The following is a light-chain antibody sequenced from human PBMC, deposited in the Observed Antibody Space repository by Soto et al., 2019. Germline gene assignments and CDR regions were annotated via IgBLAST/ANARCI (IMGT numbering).Light chain of an antibody. CDR2: EVI. Sequence: QSVLTQPASLSGSPGQSITISCTGTSSDIGGYKYVSWYQQHPGKAPKLIIYEVINRPSGVSNRFSGSKSGNTASLTISGLQAEDEADYHCSSYTASSTGVFGGGTKLTVL. CDR3: SSYTASSTGV. V-gene: IGLV2-14*01. CDR1: SSDIGGYKY. J-gene: IGLJ3*02.